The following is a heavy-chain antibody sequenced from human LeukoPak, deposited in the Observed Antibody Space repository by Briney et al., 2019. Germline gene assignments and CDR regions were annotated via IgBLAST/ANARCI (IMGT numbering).Heavy chain of an antibody. Sequence: GGSLRLSCAASGFTFSDYWMHWVRQAPGKGLEWVSSISGSNSYIFYADSVKGRFTVSRDNAKDSLYLQMNSLRAEDTAVYYCARALTTLTYEGYWGQGTLVTVSS. CDR3: ARALTTLTYEGY. D-gene: IGHD1-1*01. CDR2: ISGSNSYI. V-gene: IGHV3-21*01. J-gene: IGHJ4*02. CDR1: GFTFSDYW.